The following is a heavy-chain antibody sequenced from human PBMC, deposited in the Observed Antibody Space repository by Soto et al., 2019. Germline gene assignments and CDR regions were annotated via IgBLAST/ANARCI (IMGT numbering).Heavy chain of an antibody. D-gene: IGHD4-17*01. CDR1: GFSLSNVTMG. Sequence: QVTLKESGPVLVEPTETLTLTCTVSGFSLSNVTMGVTWIRQPPGKALEWLAHIFSNDEKFYSQSLKTRLTISKDTSKGQVVLTMTNMDPVDTAAYYSARIYGGKSGGWFDPWGQGTLVTVS. CDR2: IFSNDEK. V-gene: IGHV2-26*01. CDR3: ARIYGGKSGGWFDP. J-gene: IGHJ5*02.